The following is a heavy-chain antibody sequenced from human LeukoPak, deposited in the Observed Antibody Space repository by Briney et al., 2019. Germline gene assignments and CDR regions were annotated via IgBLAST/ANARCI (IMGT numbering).Heavy chain of an antibody. J-gene: IGHJ4*02. D-gene: IGHD3-10*01. V-gene: IGHV3-9*01. CDR3: ARASGATAGNGCYLDY. Sequence: PGRSLRLSCAASGFTFDDYAMPWVRQAPGKGLEWVSGISWNSGSIGYADSVKGRFTISRDNAKNSLYLQMNSLRAEDTALYYCARASGATAGNGCYLDYWGQGTLVTVSS. CDR2: ISWNSGSI. CDR1: GFTFDDYA.